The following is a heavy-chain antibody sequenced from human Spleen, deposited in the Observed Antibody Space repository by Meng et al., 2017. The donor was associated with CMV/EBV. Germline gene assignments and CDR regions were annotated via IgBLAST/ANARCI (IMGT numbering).Heavy chain of an antibody. CDR3: AREKRYTSGWFRGQYNHYGMDV. V-gene: IGHV1-2*02. CDR1: GYTFTGYY. CDR2: INPYSGDT. J-gene: IGHJ6*02. D-gene: IGHD6-19*01. Sequence: ASVKVSCKASGYTFTGYYMSWVRQAPGQGLEWMGWINPYSGDTNYAQRFRDRVTMTRDTSISTVYMELRRLRSDDTAVFYCAREKRYTSGWFRGQYNHYGMDVWGQGTTVTVSS.